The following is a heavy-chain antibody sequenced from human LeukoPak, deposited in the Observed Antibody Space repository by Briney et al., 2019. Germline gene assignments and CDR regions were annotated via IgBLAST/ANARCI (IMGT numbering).Heavy chain of an antibody. CDR2: IDYSGGST. D-gene: IGHD2-21*02. Sequence: GGSLRLSCAASGFTFSNYAMSWVRQAPGKGLKWVSSIDYSGGSTYYADSVKGRFTISRDNSKNTLYLQMNSLRAEDTAVYYCARGGPADRGDSAEYFDYWGQGTLVTVSS. CDR3: ARGGPADRGDSAEYFDY. V-gene: IGHV3-23*01. CDR1: GFTFSNYA. J-gene: IGHJ4*02.